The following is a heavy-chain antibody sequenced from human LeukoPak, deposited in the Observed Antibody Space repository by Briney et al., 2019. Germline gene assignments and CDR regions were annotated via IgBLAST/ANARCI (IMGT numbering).Heavy chain of an antibody. CDR2: INPNSGGT. J-gene: IGHJ6*03. D-gene: IGHD5-12*01. CDR1: GYTFTGYY. V-gene: IGHV1-2*02. Sequence: ASVKVSCKASGYTFTGYYIHWVRQAPGQGLEWMGWINPNSGGTNYAQKFQGRVTMTRDTSIGTAYMELSRLRSDDTAVYYCARFYSGYGNYYYYMDVWGKGTTVTVSS. CDR3: ARFYSGYGNYYYYMDV.